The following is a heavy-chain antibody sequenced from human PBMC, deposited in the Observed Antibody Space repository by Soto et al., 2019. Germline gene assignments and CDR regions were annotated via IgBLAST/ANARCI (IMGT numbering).Heavy chain of an antibody. J-gene: IGHJ3*01. CDR1: GGSISSYY. V-gene: IGHV4-59*01. D-gene: IGHD3-10*01. CDR3: ARVWGGAFDF. CDR2: IYYSGST. Sequence: QVQLQESDPGLVKPSETLSLTCTVAGGSISSYYWSWIRQPPGKGLEWIGYIYYSGSTNYNPSLKSRVTISVDTSKNQFSLKLSSVTAADTAVYYCARVWGGAFDFWGQGTMVTVSS.